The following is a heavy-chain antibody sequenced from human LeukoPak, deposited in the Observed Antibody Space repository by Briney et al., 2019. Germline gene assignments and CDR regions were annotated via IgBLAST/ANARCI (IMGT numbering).Heavy chain of an antibody. CDR1: GFTFTSYA. CDR3: AKGLYDYALDV. V-gene: IGHV3-23*01. J-gene: IGHJ6*02. Sequence: PGGSLRLSCAASGFTFTSYAMNWVRQAPGKGLEWVSTISGSGSSTYYVDSVKGRFTISRDNSKNTLYLQMNSLRAEDTAIYYCAKGLYDYALDVWGQGTAVTVSS. CDR2: ISGSGSST.